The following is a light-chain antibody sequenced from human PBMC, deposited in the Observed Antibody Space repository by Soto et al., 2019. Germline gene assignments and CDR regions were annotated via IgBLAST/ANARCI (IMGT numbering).Light chain of an antibody. J-gene: IGLJ1*01. V-gene: IGLV2-14*01. CDR2: DVS. Sequence: QSALTQPAPVSGSPGQSITISCTGTSSDVGDHNYVSWYQQHPGKATKVMIYDVSNRPSGVSNRFSGSKSGNTASLTISGLQAEDEADYYCSSYTSSSTLVFGTGTKVTVL. CDR1: SSDVGDHNY. CDR3: SSYTSSSTLV.